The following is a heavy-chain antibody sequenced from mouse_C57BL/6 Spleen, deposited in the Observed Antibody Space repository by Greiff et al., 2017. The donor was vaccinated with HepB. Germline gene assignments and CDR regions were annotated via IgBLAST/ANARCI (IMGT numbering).Heavy chain of an antibody. V-gene: IGHV5-17*01. CDR1: GFTFSDYG. J-gene: IGHJ2*01. CDR2: ISSGSSTI. CDR3: AKAGYGNYFDY. Sequence: EVHLVESGGGLVKPGGSLKLSCAASGFTFSDYGMHWVRQAPEKGLEWVAYISSGSSTIYYADTVKGRFTISRDNAKNTLFLQMTSLRSEDTAMYYCAKAGYGNYFDYWGQGTTLTVSS. D-gene: IGHD2-1*01.